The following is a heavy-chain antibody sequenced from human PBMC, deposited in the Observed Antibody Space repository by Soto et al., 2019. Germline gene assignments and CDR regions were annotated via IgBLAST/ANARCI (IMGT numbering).Heavy chain of an antibody. D-gene: IGHD1-1*01. CDR1: GFTFSSYG. J-gene: IGHJ4*02. CDR3: AKSVYNWNDEFFDY. V-gene: IGHV3-30*18. CDR2: ISYDGINK. Sequence: QVQLVESGGGVVQPGRSLRLSCAASGFTFSSYGMHWVRQAPGKGLEWVAVISYDGINKYYADSVKGRFTISRDNSKNTLYLQMNSLRAEDTAVYYCAKSVYNWNDEFFDYLGQGTLVTVSS.